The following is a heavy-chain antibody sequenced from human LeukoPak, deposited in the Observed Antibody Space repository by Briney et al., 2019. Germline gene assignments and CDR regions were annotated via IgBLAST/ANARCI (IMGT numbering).Heavy chain of an antibody. CDR3: ARAEYSSSAPLFDY. J-gene: IGHJ4*02. V-gene: IGHV4-61*02. CDR2: IYTSGST. CDR1: GGSISSGSYY. D-gene: IGHD6-6*01. Sequence: SQTLSLTCAVSGGSISSGSYYWSWIRQPAGKGLEWIGRIYTSGSTNYNPSLKSRVTISVDTSKNQFSLKLSSVTAADTAVYYCARAEYSSSAPLFDYWGQGTLVTVSS.